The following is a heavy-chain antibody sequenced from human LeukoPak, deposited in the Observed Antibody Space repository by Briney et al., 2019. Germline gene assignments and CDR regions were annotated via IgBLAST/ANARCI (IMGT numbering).Heavy chain of an antibody. CDR2: ISSSGGTI. J-gene: IGHJ3*02. V-gene: IGHV3-48*03. D-gene: IGHD4-17*01. CDR1: GFTFSSYE. Sequence: GGSLRLSCAASGFTFSSYEMNWVRQAPGKGLEWVSYISSSGGTIYYADSLKGRFTISRDNAKNSLYLQMSRLRAEDTAVYYCAREGDYPGSAFDIWGQGTMVTVSS. CDR3: AREGDYPGSAFDI.